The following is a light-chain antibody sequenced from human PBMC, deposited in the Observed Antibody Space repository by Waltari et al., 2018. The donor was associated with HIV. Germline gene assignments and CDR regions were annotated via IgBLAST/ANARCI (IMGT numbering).Light chain of an antibody. CDR1: VTDIGSFNR. Sequence: QPALTQPPSVSASPGQSLTISCTGTVTDIGSFNRTSWYLQPPGTAPRIIIYEVKNRPSGVPDRFSASKSGNTASLTISGLQAEDEADYYCSSYKNNNTIVFGTGIKVTVL. J-gene: IGLJ1*01. V-gene: IGLV2-18*02. CDR3: SSYKNNNTIV. CDR2: EVK.